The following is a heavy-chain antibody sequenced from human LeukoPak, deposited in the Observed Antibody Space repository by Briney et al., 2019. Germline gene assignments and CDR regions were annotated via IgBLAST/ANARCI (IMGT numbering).Heavy chain of an antibody. D-gene: IGHD3-10*01. J-gene: IGHJ4*02. Sequence: PGGSLRLSCAASGFTSSNNAMSWVRQAPGKGLEWVSGIGGSGGSTYYADSVKGRFTISTNNSKNTLYLYMNSLRAEDTAVYYCAYYYYGSGSYSPYFDYWGQGTLVTVSS. V-gene: IGHV3-23*01. CDR3: AYYYYGSGSYSPYFDY. CDR2: IGGSGGST. CDR1: GFTSSNNA.